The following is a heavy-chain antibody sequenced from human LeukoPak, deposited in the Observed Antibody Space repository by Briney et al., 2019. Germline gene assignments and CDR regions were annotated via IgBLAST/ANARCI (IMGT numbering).Heavy chain of an antibody. CDR2: IRYDGSKY. D-gene: IGHD3-3*01. CDR1: GLTFSSYG. J-gene: IGHJ6*03. Sequence: GGSLRLSCASSGLTFSSYGLHWVRQAPGKGLEWVAFIRYDGSKYYYADSVKGRFTISRDNSKNTPYLQMNSLRAEDTAVYYCAKERPPLEWLFYMDVWGKGTTVTVSS. V-gene: IGHV3-30*02. CDR3: AKERPPLEWLFYMDV.